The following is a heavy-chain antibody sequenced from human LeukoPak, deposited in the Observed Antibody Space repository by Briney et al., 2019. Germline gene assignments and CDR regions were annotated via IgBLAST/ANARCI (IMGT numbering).Heavy chain of an antibody. CDR2: ISGGGRIT. CDR1: GFTFSSYG. V-gene: IGHV3-23*01. D-gene: IGHD6-13*01. Sequence: GGTLRLSCAASGFTFSSYGMSWVRQAPGKGLEWVSAISGGGRITYYADSVKGRFTISRDNSKNTLYLQMNSLRAEDTAVYYCGVGKSSTWLDAFDIWGQGTMVTVSS. J-gene: IGHJ3*02. CDR3: GVGKSSTWLDAFDI.